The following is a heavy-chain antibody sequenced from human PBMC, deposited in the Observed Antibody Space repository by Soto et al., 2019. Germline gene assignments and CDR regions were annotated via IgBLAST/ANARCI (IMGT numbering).Heavy chain of an antibody. CDR1: GGSISSYY. D-gene: IGHD5-12*01. CDR3: ARDRRVYEGWFDP. CDR2: IYYSGST. Sequence: PSETLSLTCTVSGGSISSYYWSWIRQPPGKGLEWIGFIYYSGSTNYNPSLKSRVTISVDTSKNQFSLKLGSVTAADTAVYYCARDRRVYEGWFDPWGQGTLVTVS. J-gene: IGHJ5*02. V-gene: IGHV4-59*01.